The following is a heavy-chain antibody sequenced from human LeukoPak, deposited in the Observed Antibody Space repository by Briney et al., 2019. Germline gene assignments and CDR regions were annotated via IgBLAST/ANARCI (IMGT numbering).Heavy chain of an antibody. J-gene: IGHJ4*02. CDR1: GYTFTIYY. CDR3: ARGRLLLDY. Sequence: ASVKVSCKASGYTFTIYYIHWVRQAPGQGLERMGMINPSGGSTSHAQKFQGRVTMTRDTSTSTVYMELSSLRSEDTAVYYCARGRLLLDYWGQGTLVTVSS. CDR2: INPSGGST. D-gene: IGHD2-15*01. V-gene: IGHV1-46*01.